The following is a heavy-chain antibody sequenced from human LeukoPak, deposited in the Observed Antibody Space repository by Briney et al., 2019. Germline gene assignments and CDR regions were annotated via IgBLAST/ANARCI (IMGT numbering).Heavy chain of an antibody. Sequence: SETLSHTCTVSGGSISSYYWSWIRQPPGKGLEWIGYIYYSGSTNYNPSLKSRVTISVDTSKNQFSLKLSSVTAADTAVYYCASLTNHYYYYMDVWGKGTTVTVSS. CDR3: ASLTNHYYYYMDV. CDR1: GGSISSYY. D-gene: IGHD1/OR15-1a*01. CDR2: IYYSGST. V-gene: IGHV4-59*01. J-gene: IGHJ6*03.